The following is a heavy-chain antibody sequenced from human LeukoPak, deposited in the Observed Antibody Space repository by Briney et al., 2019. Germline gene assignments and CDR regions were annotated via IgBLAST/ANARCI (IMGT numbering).Heavy chain of an antibody. V-gene: IGHV3-48*03. CDR2: ISSSGSTI. J-gene: IGHJ4*02. CDR1: GFTFSSYE. Sequence: PGGSLRLSCAASGFTFSSYEMNWVRQAPGKGLEWVSYISSSGSTIYYADSVKGRFTISRDNAKNSLYLQMNSLRAEDTAVYYCAKESITMVRGVPGYFDYWGQGTLVTVSS. CDR3: AKESITMVRGVPGYFDY. D-gene: IGHD3-10*01.